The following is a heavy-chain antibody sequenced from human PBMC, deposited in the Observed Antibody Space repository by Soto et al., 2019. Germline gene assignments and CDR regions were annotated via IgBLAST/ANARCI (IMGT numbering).Heavy chain of an antibody. Sequence: QVQLQQWGAGLLKPSETLSLTCAVYGGSFSGYYWSWIRQPPGKGLEWIGEINHSGSTNYNTSLKSRVTISVDTSKNQFSLKLSSVTAADTAVYYCARGFPGYSCGWYRRFDHWGQGTLVTVSS. CDR2: INHSGST. J-gene: IGHJ5*02. V-gene: IGHV4-34*01. D-gene: IGHD6-19*01. CDR1: GGSFSGYY. CDR3: ARGFPGYSCGWYRRFDH.